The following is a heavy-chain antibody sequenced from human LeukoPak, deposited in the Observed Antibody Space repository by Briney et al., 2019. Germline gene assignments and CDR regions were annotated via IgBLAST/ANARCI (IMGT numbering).Heavy chain of an antibody. D-gene: IGHD1-26*01. Sequence: SVKVSCKASGGTFISYAISWVRQAPGQGLEWMGRIIPIFGTANYAQKFQGRVTITADESTSTAYMELSSLRSEDTAVYYCASSLVGATSDGGLFYWGQGTLVTVSS. CDR2: IIPIFGTA. J-gene: IGHJ4*02. V-gene: IGHV1-69*13. CDR3: ASSLVGATSDGGLFY. CDR1: GGTFISYA.